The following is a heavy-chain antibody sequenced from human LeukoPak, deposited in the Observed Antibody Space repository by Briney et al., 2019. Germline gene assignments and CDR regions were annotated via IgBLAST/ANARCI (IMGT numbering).Heavy chain of an antibody. CDR2: IYYGGST. J-gene: IGHJ6*02. D-gene: IGHD3-10*01. CDR1: GGSISSYY. CDR3: ARGGVPDYYYYGMDV. V-gene: IGHV4-59*01. Sequence: SETLSLTCTVSGGSISSYYWSWIRQPPGKGLEWIGYIYYGGSTNYNPSLKSRVTISVDTSKNQFSLKLSSVTAADTAVYYCARGGVPDYYYYGMDVWGQGTTVTVSS.